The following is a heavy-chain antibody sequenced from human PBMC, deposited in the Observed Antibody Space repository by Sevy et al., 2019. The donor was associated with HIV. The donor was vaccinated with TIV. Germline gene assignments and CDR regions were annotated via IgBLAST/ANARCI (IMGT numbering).Heavy chain of an antibody. J-gene: IGHJ4*02. CDR2: LSGSGGST. CDR3: AKEVAAAAGNY. V-gene: IGHV3-23*01. D-gene: IGHD6-13*01. Sequence: GGSLRLACAASGFTFSSYAMSWVRRAPGKGLEWVSALSGSGGSTYYADSVKGRFTISRDNSKNTLYLQMNSLRAEDTAVYYCAKEVAAAAGNYWGQGTLVTVSS. CDR1: GFTFSSYA.